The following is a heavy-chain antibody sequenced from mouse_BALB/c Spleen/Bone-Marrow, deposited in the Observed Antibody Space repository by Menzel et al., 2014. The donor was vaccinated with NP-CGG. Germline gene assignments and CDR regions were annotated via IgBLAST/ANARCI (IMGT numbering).Heavy chain of an antibody. CDR1: GYTFTTYT. Sequence: VQLQQSGAELARPGASVKMSCKASGYTFTTYTMHWVKQRPGQGLEWIGYINPSSGYTNYNQKFKDKATLTADKFSSTAYMQLSSLTSEDSAVYFCAKRDIYYGYDGNAMDYWGQGTSVTVSS. J-gene: IGHJ4*01. CDR3: AKRDIYYGYDGNAMDY. V-gene: IGHV1-4*01. D-gene: IGHD2-2*01. CDR2: INPSSGYT.